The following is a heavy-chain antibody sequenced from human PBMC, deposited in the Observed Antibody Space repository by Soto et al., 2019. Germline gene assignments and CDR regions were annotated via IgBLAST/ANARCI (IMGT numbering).Heavy chain of an antibody. CDR3: ARRSESSTAGPSGYYYMDV. J-gene: IGHJ6*03. CDR1: GYSFTSYW. V-gene: IGHV5-51*01. Sequence: GESLKISCKGSGYSFTSYWIGWVRQMPGKGLEWMGIIYPGDSDTRYSPSFQGQVTISADKSISTAYLQWSSLKASDTAMYYCARRSESSTAGPSGYYYMDVWGKGTTVTVSS. D-gene: IGHD6-13*01. CDR2: IYPGDSDT.